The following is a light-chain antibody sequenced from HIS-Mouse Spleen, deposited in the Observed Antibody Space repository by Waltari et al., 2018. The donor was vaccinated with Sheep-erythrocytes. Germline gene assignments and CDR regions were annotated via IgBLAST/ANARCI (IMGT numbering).Light chain of an antibody. CDR2: ECS. Sequence: QSALTQPASVSGSPGQSITISCTGTSSDVGSYNLVSWYQQHPGKDPKLMIYECSKRPSGVSNRVSGSKSGNTAYLTISELQAEDEADYYCCSYAGSSTPWVFGGGTKLTVL. V-gene: IGLV2-23*01. J-gene: IGLJ3*02. CDR1: SSDVGSYNL. CDR3: CSYAGSSTPWV.